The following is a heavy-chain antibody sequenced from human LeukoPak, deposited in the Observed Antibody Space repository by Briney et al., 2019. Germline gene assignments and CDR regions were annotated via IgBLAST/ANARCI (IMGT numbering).Heavy chain of an antibody. V-gene: IGHV1-69*05. D-gene: IGHD2-2*01. CDR1: GGTFSSYA. CDR3: ARDGREPCSSTSCYWPHFDY. J-gene: IGHJ4*02. Sequence: GSSVKVSCKASGGTFSSYAISWVRQAPGQGLEWMGRIIPIFGTANYAQKFQGRVTITTDESTSTAYMELSSLRSEDTAVYYCARDGREPCSSTSCYWPHFDYWGQGTLVTVSS. CDR2: IIPIFGTA.